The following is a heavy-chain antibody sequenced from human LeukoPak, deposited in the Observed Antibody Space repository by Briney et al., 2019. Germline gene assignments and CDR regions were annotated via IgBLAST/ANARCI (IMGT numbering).Heavy chain of an antibody. Sequence: SETLSLTCTVSGGSISSYYWSWIRQPPGKGLEWIGYIYDSGRTNYNPSPKSRVTISVDTSKNQFSLKLSSVAAADTAVYYCARSYDSSGYYYVSDAFDIWGQGTMVTVSS. J-gene: IGHJ3*02. D-gene: IGHD3-22*01. CDR3: ARSYDSSGYYYVSDAFDI. CDR1: GGSISSYY. CDR2: IYDSGRT. V-gene: IGHV4-59*01.